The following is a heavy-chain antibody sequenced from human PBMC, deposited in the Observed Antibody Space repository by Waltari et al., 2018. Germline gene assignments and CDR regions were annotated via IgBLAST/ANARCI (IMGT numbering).Heavy chain of an antibody. Sequence: EVQLVESGGGLVQPGGSLRLSCVVSGFTFRSHWMPWVRQLPGKGLVWVSRINSDGSATSYADSVKGRFTISRDNAKSTLYLQMNNLRDEDTAVYYCARPLYYSDSSGYYPTYYFDSWGQGTLVAVSS. J-gene: IGHJ4*02. CDR2: INSDGSAT. CDR1: GFTFRSHW. CDR3: ARPLYYSDSSGYYPTYYFDS. V-gene: IGHV3-74*01. D-gene: IGHD3-22*01.